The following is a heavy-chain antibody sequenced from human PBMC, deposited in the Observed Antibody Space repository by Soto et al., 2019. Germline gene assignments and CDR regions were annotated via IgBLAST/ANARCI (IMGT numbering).Heavy chain of an antibody. D-gene: IGHD3-10*01. CDR3: ARKGLKVRGVIIAFDI. CDR1: GFTFSSYS. V-gene: IGHV3-21*01. Sequence: PGGSLRLSCAASGFTFSSYSVNWVRQAPGKGLEWVSSISSSSSYIYYADSVKGRFTISRDNAKNSLYLQMNSLRAEDTAVYYCARKGLKVRGVIIAFDIWGQGTMVTVSS. CDR2: ISSSSSYI. J-gene: IGHJ3*02.